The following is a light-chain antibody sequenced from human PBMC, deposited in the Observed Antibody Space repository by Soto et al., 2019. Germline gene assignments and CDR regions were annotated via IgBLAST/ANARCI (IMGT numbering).Light chain of an antibody. Sequence: EIVLTQSPATLSLSPGERATLSCRASQSVSSSYLAWYQQRPGQAPRLLIYGASSRATGIPDRFSGSGSGTDFTLTISRLEPEDFAVYYCHQYGSSPSTFGQGTKVDIK. J-gene: IGKJ1*01. V-gene: IGKV3-20*01. CDR2: GAS. CDR1: QSVSSSY. CDR3: HQYGSSPST.